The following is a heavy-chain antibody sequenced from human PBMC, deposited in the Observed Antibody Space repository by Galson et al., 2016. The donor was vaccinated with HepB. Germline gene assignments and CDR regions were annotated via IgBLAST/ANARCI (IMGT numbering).Heavy chain of an antibody. V-gene: IGHV3-30*03. D-gene: IGHD3-3*01. CDR2: ISYDGSNK. J-gene: IGHJ4*02. Sequence: HWVRQAPGKGLEWVAVISYDGSNKYYADSVKGRFTISRDNSKNTLYLQMNSLRAEDTAVYYCATPYYDFWSGYNPFDYWGQGTLVTVSS. CDR3: ATPYYDFWSGYNPFDY.